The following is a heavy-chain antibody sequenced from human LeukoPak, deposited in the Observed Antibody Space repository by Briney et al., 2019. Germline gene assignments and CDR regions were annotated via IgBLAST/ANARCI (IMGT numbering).Heavy chain of an antibody. D-gene: IGHD3-22*01. Sequence: GGSLRLSCAASGFTFSGYSMNWVRQAPGKGLEWVSSISSSSTFIYYADSVKGRFTISRDNAKNSLYLQMNSLRVEDTAEYYCASMSGDYYDSSGIDYWGQGTLVTVSS. CDR3: ASMSGDYYDSSGIDY. CDR2: ISSSSTFI. V-gene: IGHV3-21*01. J-gene: IGHJ4*02. CDR1: GFTFSGYS.